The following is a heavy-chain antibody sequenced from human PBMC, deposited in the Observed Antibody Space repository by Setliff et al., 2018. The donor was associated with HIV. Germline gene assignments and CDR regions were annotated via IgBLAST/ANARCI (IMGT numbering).Heavy chain of an antibody. Sequence: SETLSLTCTVSGGFTNTKYWSWIRQTPGKGLEWIGYIYYRGSTDYNPSLKSRVTISLDTSNNQFSLILSSITAADTAVYYCARGAAADGRLFDYWGQGTLVTVSS. CDR2: IYYRGST. V-gene: IGHV4-59*01. J-gene: IGHJ4*02. CDR3: ARGAAADGRLFDY. CDR1: GGFTNTKY. D-gene: IGHD6-25*01.